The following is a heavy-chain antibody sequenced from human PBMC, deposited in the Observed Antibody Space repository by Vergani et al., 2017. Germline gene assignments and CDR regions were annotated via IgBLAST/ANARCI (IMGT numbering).Heavy chain of an antibody. Sequence: QVQLQESGPGLVKPSETLSLTCTVSGGSISSYYWSWIRQPPGKGLEWIGYIYYSGSTNYNPSLKSRVTISVDTSKNPFSLKLSSGTAADTAVYYCAGEPTGGGYRDYWGQGTLVTVSS. CDR3: AGEPTGGGYRDY. V-gene: IGHV4-59*01. CDR2: IYYSGST. CDR1: GGSISSYY. J-gene: IGHJ4*02. D-gene: IGHD1-1*01.